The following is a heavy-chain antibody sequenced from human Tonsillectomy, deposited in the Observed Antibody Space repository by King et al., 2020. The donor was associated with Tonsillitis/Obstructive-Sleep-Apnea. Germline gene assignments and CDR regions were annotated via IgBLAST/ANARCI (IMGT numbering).Heavy chain of an antibody. V-gene: IGHV5-51*01. CDR1: GYSFTSYW. J-gene: IGHJ3*02. Sequence: VQLVESGAEVKKPGESLKISCKGSGYSFTSYWIGWVRQMPGKGLEWMGIIYPGDSDTRYSTSFQGQVTISADKSISTAYLQWSSLKASDTAMYYCARGTYYDFWSGYYDAFNIWGQGTMVTVSS. D-gene: IGHD3-3*01. CDR2: IYPGDSDT. CDR3: ARGTYYDFWSGYYDAFNI.